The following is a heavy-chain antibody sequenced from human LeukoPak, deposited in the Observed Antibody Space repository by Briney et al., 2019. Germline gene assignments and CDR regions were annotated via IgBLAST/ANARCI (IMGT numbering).Heavy chain of an antibody. CDR3: ARDGGVVPAAMYYFDY. J-gene: IGHJ4*02. V-gene: IGHV3-7*01. CDR1: GFTFSDYY. Sequence: GGSLRLSCAASGFTFSDYYMSWVRQAPGKGLEWVANIKQDGSEKYYVDSVKGRFTISRDNAKNSLYLQMNSLRAEDTAVYYCARDGGVVPAAMYYFDYWGQETLVTVSS. CDR2: IKQDGSEK. D-gene: IGHD2-2*01.